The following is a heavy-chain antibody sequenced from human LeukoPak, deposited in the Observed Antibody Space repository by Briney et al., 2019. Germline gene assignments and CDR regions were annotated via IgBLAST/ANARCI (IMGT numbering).Heavy chain of an antibody. CDR3: ARPHTVLYNWFDP. D-gene: IGHD4-11*01. Sequence: ASVKVSCEASGYTFTGYYMHWVRQAPGQGLEWMGRINPNSGGTNYAQKFQGRVTMTRDTSISTAYMELSRLRYDDTAVYYCARPHTVLYNWFDPWGQGTLVTVSS. V-gene: IGHV1-2*06. CDR2: INPNSGGT. CDR1: GYTFTGYY. J-gene: IGHJ5*02.